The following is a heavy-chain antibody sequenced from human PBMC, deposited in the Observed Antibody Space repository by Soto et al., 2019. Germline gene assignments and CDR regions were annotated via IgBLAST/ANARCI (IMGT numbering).Heavy chain of an antibody. V-gene: IGHV6-1*01. CDR2: TYYRSRWYN. J-gene: IGHJ6*03. D-gene: IGHD1-7*01. CDR3: AGTTSHYWYYMDV. Sequence: TQTLSLTYAISGDSVSSNNAAWNWIRQSPSRGLEWLGRTYYRSRWYNDYAVSVKSRITVNPDTSKNQFSLQLTSVTPEDTAVYYCAGTTSHYWYYMDVWGKGTTVTVS. CDR1: GDSVSSNNAA.